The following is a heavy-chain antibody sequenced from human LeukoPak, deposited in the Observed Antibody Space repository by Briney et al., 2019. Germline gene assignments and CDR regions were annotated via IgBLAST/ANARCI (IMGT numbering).Heavy chain of an antibody. CDR2: INHSGST. J-gene: IGHJ4*02. CDR1: GGSFSGYY. Sequence: SETLSLTCAVYGGSFSGYYWSWTRQPPGKGLEWIGEINHSGSTNYNPSLKSRVTISVDTSKKQFSLKLSSVTAADTAVYYCARRPGYYYGSGSYQRSFDYWGQGTLVTVSS. V-gene: IGHV4-34*01. CDR3: ARRPGYYYGSGSYQRSFDY. D-gene: IGHD3-10*01.